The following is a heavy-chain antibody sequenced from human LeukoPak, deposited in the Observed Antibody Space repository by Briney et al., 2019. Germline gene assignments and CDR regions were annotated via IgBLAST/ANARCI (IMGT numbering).Heavy chain of an antibody. D-gene: IGHD5-12*01. J-gene: IGHJ4*02. Sequence: GGSLRLSCAASGFTFSSYWMSWVRQAPGKGLEWVANIKQDGSEKYYVDSVKGRFTISRDNAKNSLYLQMNSLRAEDTALYYCAKDASGYDWAYFDYWGQGTLVTVSS. CDR1: GFTFSSYW. V-gene: IGHV3-7*03. CDR2: IKQDGSEK. CDR3: AKDASGYDWAYFDY.